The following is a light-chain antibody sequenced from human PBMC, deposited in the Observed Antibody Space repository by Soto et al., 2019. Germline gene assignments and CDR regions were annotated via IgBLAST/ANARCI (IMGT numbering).Light chain of an antibody. V-gene: IGKV3-15*01. CDR1: LFIANH. Sequence: IVVTQSPATLSVSPGERVTFSCKASLFIANHLAWYQHKPGQSPRLLIHAASTGAPGVPARFSGSWSGAEFPLTIDSLQSDDSAIYYCQQYYRWPVTFGGGTKVEIK. CDR2: AAS. CDR3: QQYYRWPVT. J-gene: IGKJ4*01.